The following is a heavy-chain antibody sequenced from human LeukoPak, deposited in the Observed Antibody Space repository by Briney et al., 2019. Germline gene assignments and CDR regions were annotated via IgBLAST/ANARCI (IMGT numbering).Heavy chain of an antibody. D-gene: IGHD5-24*01. CDR1: GYTFTGYY. V-gene: IGHV1-2*04. CDR3: ARQEMTTKYCGMDV. CDR2: INPNSGGT. Sequence: GASVIVSRKASGYTFTGYYMQWVRQAPGQGLEWMGWINPNSGGTNFAHQGWVTMTRDTSISTAYMELSRLRSDDTAVYYCARQEMTTKYCGMDVWGKGTTVTVSS. J-gene: IGHJ6*04.